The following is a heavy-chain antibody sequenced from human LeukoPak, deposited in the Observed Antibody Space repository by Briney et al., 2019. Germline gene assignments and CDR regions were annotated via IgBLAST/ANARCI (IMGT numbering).Heavy chain of an antibody. V-gene: IGHV4-59*01. CDR2: INYSGST. Sequence: PSETLSLTCTVSGGSISSYYWSWIRQSPGKGLEWIGYINYSGSTNYNPSLKSRVTISVDTSKKQISLKLSSVTAADTAVYYCARGNDYYYYMDVWGKGTTVTVSS. CDR1: GGSISSYY. J-gene: IGHJ6*03. CDR3: ARGNDYYYYMDV. D-gene: IGHD1-1*01.